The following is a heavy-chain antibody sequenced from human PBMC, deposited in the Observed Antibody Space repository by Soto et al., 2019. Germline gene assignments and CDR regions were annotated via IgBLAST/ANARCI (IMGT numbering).Heavy chain of an antibody. J-gene: IGHJ4*02. CDR1: GFTFSTYE. CDR3: AKGGWLDS. D-gene: IGHD2-15*01. V-gene: IGHV3-23*01. Sequence: EVQLLESGGGLVHPGGSLRLSCAASGFTFSTYEMSWVRQAPGKGLEWVSFISVSGENTHYADSVKGRFTISRDNSKNTLYLQVDSLRAEDTAVYYCAKGGWLDSWGQGTLVTVSS. CDR2: ISVSGENT.